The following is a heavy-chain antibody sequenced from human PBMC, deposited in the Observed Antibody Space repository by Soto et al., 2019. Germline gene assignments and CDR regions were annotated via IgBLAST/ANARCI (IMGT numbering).Heavy chain of an antibody. Sequence: GSFSGYYWSWIRQPPGKGLEWIGEINHSGSTNYNPSLKSRVTISVDTSKNQFSLKLSSVTAADTAVYYCARVGDSSSWYFNYYYGLAVWGQGTTVTVSS. CDR3: ARVGDSSSWYFNYYYGLAV. V-gene: IGHV4-34*01. CDR2: INHSGST. J-gene: IGHJ6*02. D-gene: IGHD6-13*01. CDR1: GSFSGYY.